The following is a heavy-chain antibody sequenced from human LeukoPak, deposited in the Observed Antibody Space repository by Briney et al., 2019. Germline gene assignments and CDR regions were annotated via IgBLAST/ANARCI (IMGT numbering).Heavy chain of an antibody. CDR3: ARGGFYCGGDCYLDY. V-gene: IGHV4-34*01. D-gene: IGHD2-21*02. CDR2: INHSGST. J-gene: IGHJ4*01. Sequence: SETLSLTCAVYGGSFIPYYWSWIRQPPGKGLEWIGEINHSGSTNYNPSLKSRVTISVDTSKNQFSLRLSSVTAADTAVYYCARGGFYCGGDCYLDYWGHGTLVTVSS. CDR1: GGSFIPYY.